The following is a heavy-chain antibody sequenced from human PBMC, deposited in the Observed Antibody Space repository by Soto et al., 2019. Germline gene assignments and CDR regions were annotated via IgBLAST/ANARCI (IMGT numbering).Heavy chain of an antibody. CDR1: GFTFSSYA. V-gene: IGHV3-23*01. J-gene: IGHJ4*02. CDR3: ASAIVATIGVDY. Sequence: EVQLLESGGGLVQPGGSLRLSCAASGFTFSSYAMSWVRQAPGKGLEWVSAISGSGGSTYYADSVKGRFTISRDNSKNTLYLQMNSLIAEDTAVYYCASAIVATIGVDYWGQGTLVTVSS. CDR2: ISGSGGST. D-gene: IGHD5-12*01.